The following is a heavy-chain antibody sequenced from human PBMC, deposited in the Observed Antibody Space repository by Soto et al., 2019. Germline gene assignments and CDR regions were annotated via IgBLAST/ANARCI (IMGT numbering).Heavy chain of an antibody. CDR3: MSGYFTYSYYGMDV. V-gene: IGHV3-15*07. J-gene: IGHJ6*02. D-gene: IGHD3-3*01. Sequence: GGSLRLSCAASGFTFHNCGINWVRQPPGGGLEWVGRIKSQSDGGSGDYAAPVKGRFVISRDDSKNMLYLQMNSLKTEDTAVYYCMSGYFTYSYYGMDVLGQGTTVTVSS. CDR1: GFTFHNCG. CDR2: IKSQSDGGSG.